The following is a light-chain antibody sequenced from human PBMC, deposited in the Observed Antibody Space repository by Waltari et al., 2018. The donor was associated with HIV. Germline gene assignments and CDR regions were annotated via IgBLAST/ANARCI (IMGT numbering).Light chain of an antibody. V-gene: IGKV3-20*01. CDR2: GTS. CDR1: QTVSSNS. CDR3: QQYGSSPT. Sequence: EIVLKQSPGTLSLSPGERATLSCRASQTVSSNSLAWYQQKPGHAPRLLIYGTSSRAIGIPDWFSGSGSGTDFTLTINRLEPEDFAVYYCQQYGSSPTFGPGTKVDIK. J-gene: IGKJ3*01.